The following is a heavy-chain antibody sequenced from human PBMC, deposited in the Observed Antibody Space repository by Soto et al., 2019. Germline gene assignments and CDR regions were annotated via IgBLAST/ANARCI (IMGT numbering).Heavy chain of an antibody. Sequence: EVQLLESGGGLVQPGGSLRLSCAASGFTFSSYAMSWVRQAPGKGLEWVSAISGSGGSTYYADSVKGRFTISRDNSKNPLYLQMNSLRAEDTAVYYCAKYQMKRSYGDYEGDWGRGTLVTVSS. CDR3: AKYQMKRSYGDYEGD. J-gene: IGHJ4*02. CDR2: ISGSGGST. CDR1: GFTFSSYA. V-gene: IGHV3-23*01. D-gene: IGHD4-17*01.